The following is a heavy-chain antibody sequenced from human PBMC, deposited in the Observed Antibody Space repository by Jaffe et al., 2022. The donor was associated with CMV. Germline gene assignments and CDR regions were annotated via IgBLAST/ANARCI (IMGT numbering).Heavy chain of an antibody. D-gene: IGHD6-19*01. CDR3: ARDAQWLDGSPDYYYYMDV. J-gene: IGHJ6*03. CDR2: IYYSGST. V-gene: IGHV4-59*01. CDR1: GGSISSYY. Sequence: QVQLQESGPGLVKPSETLSLTCTVSGGSISSYYWSWIRQPPGKGLEWIGYIYYSGSTNYNPSLKSRVTISVDTSKNQFSLKLSSVTAADTAVYYCARDAQWLDGSPDYYYYMDVWGKGTTVTVSS.